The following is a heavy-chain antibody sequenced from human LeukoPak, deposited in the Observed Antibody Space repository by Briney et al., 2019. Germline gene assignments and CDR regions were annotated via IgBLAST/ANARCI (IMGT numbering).Heavy chain of an antibody. Sequence: PGGSLRLSCAASGFTFSSYEMNWVRRAPGKGLEWVSYISSSGSTIYYADPVKGRFTISRDNAKNSLYLQMNSLRAEDTAVYYCARDHGDYYYGSGSYYGYWGQGTLVTVSS. J-gene: IGHJ4*02. CDR1: GFTFSSYE. CDR2: ISSSGSTI. V-gene: IGHV3-48*03. D-gene: IGHD3-10*01. CDR3: ARDHGDYYYGSGSYYGY.